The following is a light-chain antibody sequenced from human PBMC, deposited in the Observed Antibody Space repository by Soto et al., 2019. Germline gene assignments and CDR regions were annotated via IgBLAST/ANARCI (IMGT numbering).Light chain of an antibody. CDR2: EVS. CDR3: NSYTGSSTWV. CDR1: SSDFGGYNY. V-gene: IGLV2-14*01. Sequence: QSVLTQPASVSGSPGQSITISCTGTSSDFGGYNYVSWYQQYPGKAPKLMIYEVSNRPSGVSNRFSGSKSGNTASLTISGLQTEDEADYYCNSYTGSSTWVFGGGTKVTVL. J-gene: IGLJ3*02.